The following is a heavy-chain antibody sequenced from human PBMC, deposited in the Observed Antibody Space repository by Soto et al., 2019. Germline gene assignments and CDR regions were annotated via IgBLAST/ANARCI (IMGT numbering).Heavy chain of an antibody. J-gene: IGHJ5*02. D-gene: IGHD1-7*01. CDR1: GGSFSVYS. V-gene: IGHV4-34*01. CDR3: ARGNHPWAAIPVRKLKTTWWFDP. CDR2: NNHSGLT. Sequence: PSETLSLTCAVYGGSFSVYSWSWIRQPQGKGLEWIGDNNHSGLTHYSPSLESPVSMSVDLSKNQFSRKLNSVTAADTAVYYCARGNHPWAAIPVRKLKTTWWFDPWGQGPLVTVSS.